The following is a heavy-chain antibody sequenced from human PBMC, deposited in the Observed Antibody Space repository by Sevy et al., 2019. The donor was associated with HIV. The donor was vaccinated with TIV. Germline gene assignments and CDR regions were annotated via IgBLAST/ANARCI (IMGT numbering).Heavy chain of an antibody. D-gene: IGHD3-22*01. Sequence: GGSLRLSCAASGFSFTNYWMHWVRQAPGKGLVWVSRINNDGSTTSYADSVKGRFTISRDNAKNTLYLQMNSLRAEDTAVYYCAGDYYDSKSMDVWGQGTTVTVSS. CDR2: INNDGSTT. V-gene: IGHV3-74*01. J-gene: IGHJ6*02. CDR3: AGDYYDSKSMDV. CDR1: GFSFTNYW.